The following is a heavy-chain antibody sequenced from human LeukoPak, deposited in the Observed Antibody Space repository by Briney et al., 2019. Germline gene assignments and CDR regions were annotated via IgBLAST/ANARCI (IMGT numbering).Heavy chain of an antibody. CDR3: ARGRPHGNDY. V-gene: IGHV3-74*01. CDR2: IASDGSST. D-gene: IGHD4-23*01. Sequence: GGSLRLSCAAYGFTFSSYWMNWVRQAPGKGLVWVSRIASDGSSTTYADSVKGRFSISRDNAKNTLYLQMNSLRVEDTAVYYCARGRPHGNDYWGQGTLVTVSS. CDR1: GFTFSSYW. J-gene: IGHJ4*02.